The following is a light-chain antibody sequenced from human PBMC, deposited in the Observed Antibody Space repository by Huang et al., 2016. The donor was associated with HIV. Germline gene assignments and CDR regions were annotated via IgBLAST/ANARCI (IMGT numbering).Light chain of an antibody. CDR2: DTS. J-gene: IGKJ4*01. CDR3: QQRSSWPLS. CDR1: HSIGTY. Sequence: EIVLTQSPPTLSLSPGQRGTLSCRASHSIGTYLAWYQQKPGHGPRLLVYDTSNRATGIPAKFGGGGSGTNFTLPIGGLEPEDVALYYCQQRSSWPLSFGGGTRVEIK. V-gene: IGKV3-11*01.